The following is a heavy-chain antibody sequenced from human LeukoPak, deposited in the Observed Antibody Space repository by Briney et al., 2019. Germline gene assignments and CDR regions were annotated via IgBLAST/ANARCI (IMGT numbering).Heavy chain of an antibody. CDR3: ARQGQLVPYYFDY. D-gene: IGHD6-6*01. V-gene: IGHV4-39*01. CDR2: IYYSGST. Sequence: PSETLSLTCTVSGGSISSSSYYWGWIRQPPGKGLEWIGSIYYSGSTYCNPSLKSRVTISVDTSKNQFSLKLSSVTAADTAVYYCARQGQLVPYYFDYWGQGTPVTVSS. CDR1: GGSISSSSYY. J-gene: IGHJ4*02.